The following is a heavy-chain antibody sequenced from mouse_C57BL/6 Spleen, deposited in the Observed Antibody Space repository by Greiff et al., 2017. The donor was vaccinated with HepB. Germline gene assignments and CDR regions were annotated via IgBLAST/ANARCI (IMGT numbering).Heavy chain of an antibody. Sequence: EVKLQESGGGLVQPGGSLKLSCAASGFTFSDYGMAWVRQAPRKGPEWVAFISNLAYSIYYADTVTGRFTISRENAKNTLYLEMSSLRSEDTAMYYCARGDSNGFAYWGQGTLVTVSA. V-gene: IGHV5-15*01. CDR1: GFTFSDYG. CDR3: ARGDSNGFAY. CDR2: ISNLAYSI. J-gene: IGHJ3*01. D-gene: IGHD2-5*01.